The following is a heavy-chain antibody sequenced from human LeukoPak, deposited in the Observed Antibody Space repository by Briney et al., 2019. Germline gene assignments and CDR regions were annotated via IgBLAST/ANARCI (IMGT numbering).Heavy chain of an antibody. V-gene: IGHV1-18*01. Sequence: ASVKVSCKASGYTFTSYGISWVRQAPGQGLEWMGWISAYNGNTNYAQKLQGRVTMTTDTSTSTAYMELRSLRSDDTAVYYCARDRRIQLWYSSSPGFDYWGQGTLVTVSS. D-gene: IGHD5-18*01. CDR3: ARDRRIQLWYSSSPGFDY. CDR1: GYTFTSYG. CDR2: ISAYNGNT. J-gene: IGHJ4*02.